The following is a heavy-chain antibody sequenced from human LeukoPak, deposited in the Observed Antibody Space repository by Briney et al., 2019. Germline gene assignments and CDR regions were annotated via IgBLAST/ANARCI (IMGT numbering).Heavy chain of an antibody. V-gene: IGHV1-46*01. Sequence: ASVKVSCKASGYTFTSYYMHWVRQAPGQGPEWMGIINPSGGSTSYAQKFQGRVTMTRDTSTSTVYMELSSLRAEDTAVYYCAKDPPNVAPPLWFGELAYWGQGTLVTVSS. CDR3: AKDPPNVAPPLWFGELAY. J-gene: IGHJ4*02. D-gene: IGHD3-10*01. CDR1: GYTFTSYY. CDR2: INPSGGST.